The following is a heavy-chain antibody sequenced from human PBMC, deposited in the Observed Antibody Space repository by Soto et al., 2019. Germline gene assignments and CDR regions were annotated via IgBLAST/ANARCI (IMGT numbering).Heavy chain of an antibody. CDR1: GFTFSSYG. CDR3: ASDSWSYYDSSGYCDY. J-gene: IGHJ4*02. V-gene: IGHV3-33*01. CDR2: IWYDGSNK. D-gene: IGHD3-22*01. Sequence: GGSLRLSCAASGFTFSSYGMHWVRQAPGKGLEWVAVIWYDGSNKYYADSVKGRFTISRDNSKNTLYLQMNSLGAEDTAVYYCASDSWSYYDSSGYCDYWGQGTLVTVSS.